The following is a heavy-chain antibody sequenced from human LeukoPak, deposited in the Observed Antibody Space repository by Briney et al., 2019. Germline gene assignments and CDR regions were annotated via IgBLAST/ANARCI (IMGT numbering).Heavy chain of an antibody. Sequence: GSLRLSCAASGFTFNNYAMHWVRQAPGKGLEWVAVISYDGSNKYYADSVEGRFTISRDNSKNTLYLQMNSLRAEDTAVYYCAKDKASGFWFDYWGQGTLVTVSS. D-gene: IGHD6-19*01. J-gene: IGHJ4*02. CDR3: AKDKASGFWFDY. V-gene: IGHV3-30*04. CDR1: GFTFNNYA. CDR2: ISYDGSNK.